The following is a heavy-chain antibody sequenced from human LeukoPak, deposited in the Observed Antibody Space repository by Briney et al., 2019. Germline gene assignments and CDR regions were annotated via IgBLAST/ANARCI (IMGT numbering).Heavy chain of an antibody. Sequence: PSETLSLTCSVSGGSMTVSGDSMTTYYWNWIRQPPGKGLEWIGYIFYNGGTNYNPSFKSRVTISVDTSKNQFSLKLSSVTAADTAVYYCARRHFYCRGGSCYYYYYYMDVWGKGTTVTVSS. CDR2: IFYNGGT. D-gene: IGHD2-15*01. CDR1: VSGGSMTVSGDSMTTYY. CDR3: ARRHFYCRGGSCYYYYYYMDV. J-gene: IGHJ6*03. V-gene: IGHV4-59*12.